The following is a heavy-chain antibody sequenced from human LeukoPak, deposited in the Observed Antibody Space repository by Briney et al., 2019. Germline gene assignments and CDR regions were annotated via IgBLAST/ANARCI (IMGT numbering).Heavy chain of an antibody. V-gene: IGHV3-23*01. D-gene: IGHD2-8*01. CDR1: GFTFSSYA. Sequence: GTLRLSCAASGFTFSSYAMSWVRQAPGKGLEWVSAISGNGGSTYYADSVKGRFTISRDNPKNTLYLQMNSLRAEDTAVYYCAKDLRGNGYYMDVWGKGTTVTASS. CDR3: AKDLRGNGYYMDV. J-gene: IGHJ6*03. CDR2: ISGNGGST.